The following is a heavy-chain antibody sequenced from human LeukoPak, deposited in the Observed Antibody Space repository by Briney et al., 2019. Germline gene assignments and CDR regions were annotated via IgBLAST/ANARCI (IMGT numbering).Heavy chain of an antibody. CDR2: ILPIFGTA. Sequence: GSSVKVSCKTSGGTFGSYVISWVRQAPGQGLDWMGGILPIFGTADYAQKFQGRVTITADESTNTAYMELKSLTSEDTAVYYSARDRGGLDPWGQGTLVTVSS. D-gene: IGHD4-23*01. CDR1: GGTFGSYV. CDR3: ARDRGGLDP. V-gene: IGHV1-69*01. J-gene: IGHJ5*02.